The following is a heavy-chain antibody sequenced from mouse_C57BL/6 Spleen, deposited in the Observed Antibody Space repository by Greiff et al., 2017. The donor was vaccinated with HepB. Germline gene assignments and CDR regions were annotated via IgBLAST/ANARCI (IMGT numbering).Heavy chain of an antibody. V-gene: IGHV1-82*01. D-gene: IGHD1-1*01. CDR2: IYPGDGDT. CDR3: ASLLLRFY. CDR1: GYAFSSSW. J-gene: IGHJ4*01. Sequence: LEESGPELVKPGASVKISCKASGYAFSSSWMNWVKQRPGKGLEWIGRIYPGDGDTNYNGKFKGKATLTADKSSSTAYMQLSSLTSEDSAVYFCASLLLRFYWGQGTSVTVSS.